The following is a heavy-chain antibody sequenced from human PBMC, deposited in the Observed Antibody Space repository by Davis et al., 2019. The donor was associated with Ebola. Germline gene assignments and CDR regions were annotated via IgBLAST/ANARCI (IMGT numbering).Heavy chain of an antibody. V-gene: IGHV3-23*01. CDR1: GFTFSSYA. Sequence: GEPLKISCAASGFTFSSYAMSWVRQAPGKGLEWVSAISGSGGSTYYADSVKGRFTISRDNSKNTLYLQMNSLRAEDTAVYYCAKGLEWLLYDYYYGMDVWGQGTTVTVSS. J-gene: IGHJ6*02. CDR3: AKGLEWLLYDYYYGMDV. CDR2: ISGSGGST. D-gene: IGHD3-3*01.